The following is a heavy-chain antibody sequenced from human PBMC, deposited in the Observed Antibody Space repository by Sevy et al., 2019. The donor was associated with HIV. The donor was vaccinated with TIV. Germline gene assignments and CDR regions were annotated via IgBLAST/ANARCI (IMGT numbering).Heavy chain of an antibody. CDR3: AKDPQGYYYYYGMDV. V-gene: IGHV3-23*01. CDR1: GFTFSSYA. CDR2: ISGSGGST. Sequence: GGSLRLSCAASGFTFSSYAMSWVRQAPGKGLEWVSAISGSGGSTYYADSVKGRFTISRDNSKNMLYLQMNSLRAEDTAVYYCAKDPQGYYYYYGMDVWGQGTTVTVSS. J-gene: IGHJ6*02.